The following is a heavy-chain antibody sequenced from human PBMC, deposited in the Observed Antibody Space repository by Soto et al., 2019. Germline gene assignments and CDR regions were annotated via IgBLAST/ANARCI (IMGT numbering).Heavy chain of an antibody. CDR1: GGSISSYY. D-gene: IGHD5-18*01. J-gene: IGHJ3*02. CDR2: IYYSGNT. Sequence: SETLSLTCTVSGGSISSYYWSWIRQPPGKGLEWIGCIYYSGNTNYNPSLKSRVTISVDTSKSQFSLKLSSVTAADTAVYYCARHDSTFLPHIWGQGTMVTVSS. V-gene: IGHV4-59*08. CDR3: ARHDSTFLPHI.